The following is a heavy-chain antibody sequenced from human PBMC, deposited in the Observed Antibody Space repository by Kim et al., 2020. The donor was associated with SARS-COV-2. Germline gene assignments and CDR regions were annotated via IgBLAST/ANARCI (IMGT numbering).Heavy chain of an antibody. CDR2: IWYDGSNK. D-gene: IGHD3-9*01. CDR3: ARGTYYDILTKDAFDI. V-gene: IGHV3-33*01. Sequence: GGSLRLSCAASGFTFSSYGMHWVRQAPGKGLEWVAVIWYDGSNKYYADSVKGRFTISRDNSKNTLYLQMNSLRAEDTAVYYCARGTYYDILTKDAFDIWGQGTMVTVSS. J-gene: IGHJ3*02. CDR1: GFTFSSYG.